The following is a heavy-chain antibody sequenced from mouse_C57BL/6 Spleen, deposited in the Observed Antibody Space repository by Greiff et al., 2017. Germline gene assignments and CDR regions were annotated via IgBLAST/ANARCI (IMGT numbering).Heavy chain of an antibody. J-gene: IGHJ4*01. Sequence: QVQLKQSGAELVRPGTSVKVSCKASGYAFTNYLIEWVKQRPGQGLEWIGVINPGSGGTNYNEKFKGKATLTADTSSSTAYMQLSSLTSEDSAVYFCARSGGLRPNALDYWGQGTSVTVSS. CDR1: GYAFTNYL. D-gene: IGHD2-2*01. V-gene: IGHV1-54*01. CDR2: INPGSGGT. CDR3: ARSGGLRPNALDY.